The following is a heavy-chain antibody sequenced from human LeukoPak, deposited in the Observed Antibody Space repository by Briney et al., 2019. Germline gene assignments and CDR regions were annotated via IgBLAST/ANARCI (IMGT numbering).Heavy chain of an antibody. CDR3: VRGAPLDF. CDR1: GFTFSAYW. CDR2: INSDENSI. V-gene: IGHV3-74*03. J-gene: IGHJ4*02. Sequence: GGSRRLSCAASGFTFSAYWMNWVRQAPGKGLMWVSRINSDENSISYADSVKGRFSISRDNANDRLYLQMNSLRPEDTAVYYCVRGAPLDFWGQGIPVTVSS.